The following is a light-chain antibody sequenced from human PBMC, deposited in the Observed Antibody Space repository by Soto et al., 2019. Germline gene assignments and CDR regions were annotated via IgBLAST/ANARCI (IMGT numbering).Light chain of an antibody. CDR1: PGIGNY. CDR3: PKYNSAPRT. V-gene: IGKV1-27*01. CDR2: AAS. J-gene: IGKJ1*01. Sequence: DIQMTQSPSSLSASLGDRVTITCRASPGIGNYLAWYQLQPGKVPKLLLYAASTLQSGVPSRFSGSGSGTDFTLTISSLQPEDLPTYVCPKYNSAPRTFGQRTKVEI.